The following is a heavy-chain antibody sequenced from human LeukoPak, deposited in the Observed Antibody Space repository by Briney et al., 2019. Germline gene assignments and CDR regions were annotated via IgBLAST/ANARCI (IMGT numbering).Heavy chain of an antibody. CDR2: ISSSSSYI. D-gene: IGHD3-10*01. Sequence: GGSLRLSCAASGFTFSSYSMNWVRQAPGKGLEWVSSISSSSSYIYYADSVKGRFTISRDNAKNSLYLQMNSLRAEDTAVYYCARSVRHYYGSGSFYYFDYWGQGTLVTVSS. J-gene: IGHJ4*02. CDR3: ARSVRHYYGSGSFYYFDY. V-gene: IGHV3-21*01. CDR1: GFTFSSYS.